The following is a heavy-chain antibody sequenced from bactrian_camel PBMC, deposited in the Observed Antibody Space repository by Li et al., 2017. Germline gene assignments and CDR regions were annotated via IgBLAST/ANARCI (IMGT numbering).Heavy chain of an antibody. V-gene: IGHV3S53*01. Sequence: HVQLVESGGGSVQSGGSLMLSCSATPYMMTTYCMGWFRQAPGKEREGVAAIGPGGRTRYADSVKDRFTISTDTAKNTVYLQMNSLKSEDTALYYCATGGTYCSGGYCYGRQFPDFGYWGQGTQVTVS. D-gene: IGHD2*01. CDR1: PYMMTTYC. J-gene: IGHJ6*01. CDR3: ATGGTYCSGGYCYGRQFPDFGY. CDR2: IGPGGRT.